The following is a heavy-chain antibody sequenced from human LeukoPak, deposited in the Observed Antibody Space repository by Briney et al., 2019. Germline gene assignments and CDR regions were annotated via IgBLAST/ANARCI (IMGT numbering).Heavy chain of an antibody. CDR2: INPNSGGT. J-gene: IGHJ6*02. CDR3: ARVKPRLHNYYYYGMDV. V-gene: IGHV1-2*04. Sequence: ASVKVSCKASGYTFTGYYMHWVRQAPGQGLEWMGWINPNSGGTNYAQKFQGWVTMTRDTSISTAYMELSRLRSDDTAVYYCARVKPRLHNYYYYGMDVWGQGTTVTVSS. CDR1: GYTFTGYY. D-gene: IGHD5-24*01.